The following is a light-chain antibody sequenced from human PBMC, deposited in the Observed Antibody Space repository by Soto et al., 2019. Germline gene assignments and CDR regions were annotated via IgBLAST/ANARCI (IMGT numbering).Light chain of an antibody. CDR3: QQYSSSPRT. CDR1: QTVGSNY. J-gene: IGKJ1*01. Sequence: EIVLTQSPVTLSLSPGQRATLSCRASQTVGSNYLAWYQQKPGQAPRVLIHGASSRATGIPDRFNGSGSGTDFTFTISRLGPEDFAVYYCQQYSSSPRTFGQGTKVDIK. V-gene: IGKV3-20*01. CDR2: GAS.